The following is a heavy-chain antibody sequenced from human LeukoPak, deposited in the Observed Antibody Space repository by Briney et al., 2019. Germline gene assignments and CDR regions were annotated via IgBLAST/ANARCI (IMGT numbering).Heavy chain of an antibody. D-gene: IGHD1-26*01. CDR2: MYYSGST. J-gene: IGHJ4*02. V-gene: IGHV4-39*01. Sequence: SETLSLTCTVSGGSIGSSSYYWGWIRQPPGKGLEWIGSMYYSGSTYYNPSLKSRVTISVDTSKNQFSLNLSSVTAADTAVYYCARHRVGATSGNPYYFDYWGQGTLVTVSS. CDR3: ARHRVGATSGNPYYFDY. CDR1: GGSIGSSSYY.